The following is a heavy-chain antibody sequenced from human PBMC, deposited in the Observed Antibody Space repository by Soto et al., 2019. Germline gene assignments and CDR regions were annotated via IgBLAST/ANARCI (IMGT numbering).Heavy chain of an antibody. D-gene: IGHD2-15*01. V-gene: IGHV4-30-2*01. CDR2: IYHSGGT. Sequence: QLQLQESGSGLVKPSQTLSLTCAVSAGSINSGGYSWSWIRQPPGKGLEWIGDIYHSGGTYHNPSLKSRVTISVDGSKNQLSLNLSSVTAADKAMYYCARVRCGGGSCYFGAFDIWGQGTVVTVSS. CDR1: AGSINSGGYS. CDR3: ARVRCGGGSCYFGAFDI. J-gene: IGHJ3*02.